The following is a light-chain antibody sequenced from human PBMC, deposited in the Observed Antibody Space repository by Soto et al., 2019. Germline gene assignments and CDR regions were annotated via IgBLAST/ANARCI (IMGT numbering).Light chain of an antibody. CDR3: SSYAGRNTLV. CDR1: NSNIASNS. J-gene: IGLJ3*02. CDR2: SDN. V-gene: IGLV1-44*01. Sequence: QSVPTQPPSASGTPGQRVTITCYGDNSNIASNSVNWYQQLPGTAPKLLIYSDNRRPSGVPDRFSASKSGASAFLTISGLQSDDEADYYCSSYAGRNTLVFGGGTKLTVL.